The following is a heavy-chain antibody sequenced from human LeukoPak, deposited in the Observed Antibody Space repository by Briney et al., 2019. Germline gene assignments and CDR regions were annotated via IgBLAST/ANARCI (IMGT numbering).Heavy chain of an antibody. J-gene: IGHJ6*03. D-gene: IGHD3-10*01. CDR3: ARDFKYGSGSDYYYYYMDV. V-gene: IGHV1-18*01. CDR2: ISAYNGNT. Sequence: GASVKVSCKASGYTFTSYGISWVRQAPGQGLEWMGWISAYNGNTNYAQKLQGRVTMTTDTSTSTAYMELRSLRSDDTAVYYCARDFKYGSGSDYYYYYMDVWGKGTTVTVSS. CDR1: GYTFTSYG.